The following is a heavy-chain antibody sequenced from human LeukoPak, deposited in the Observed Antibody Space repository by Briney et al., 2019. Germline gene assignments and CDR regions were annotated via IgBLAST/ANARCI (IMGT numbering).Heavy chain of an antibody. Sequence: GASVKVSCKASGGTFSSYAISWVRQAPGQGLEWMGGIIPIFGTANYAQKFQGRVTITTDESTSTAYMELSSLRSEDTAVYYCARCEVVVAATLRGAFDIWGQGTMVTVSS. J-gene: IGHJ3*02. CDR3: ARCEVVVAATLRGAFDI. CDR2: IIPIFGTA. D-gene: IGHD2-15*01. CDR1: GGTFSSYA. V-gene: IGHV1-69*05.